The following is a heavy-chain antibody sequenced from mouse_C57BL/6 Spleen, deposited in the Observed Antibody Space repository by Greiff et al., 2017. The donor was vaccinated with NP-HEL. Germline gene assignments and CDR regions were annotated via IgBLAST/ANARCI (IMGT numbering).Heavy chain of an antibody. CDR2: IHPNSGST. Sequence: QVQLQQPGAELVKPGASVKLSCKASGYTFTSYWMHWVKQRPGQGLEWIGMIHPNSGSTNYNEKFKSKATLTVDKSSSTAYMQLSSLTSEDSAVYYCARVCYGSPWFACWGQVTLVTVSA. V-gene: IGHV1-64*01. J-gene: IGHJ3*01. CDR3: ARVCYGSPWFAC. D-gene: IGHD1-1*01. CDR1: GYTFTSYW.